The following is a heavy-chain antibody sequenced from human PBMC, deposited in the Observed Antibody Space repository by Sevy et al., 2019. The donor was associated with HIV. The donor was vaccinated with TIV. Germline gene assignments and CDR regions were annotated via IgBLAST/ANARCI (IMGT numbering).Heavy chain of an antibody. D-gene: IGHD5-18*01. CDR3: ARGGYSYGYSNSGWFDP. CDR2: IYYSGST. CDR1: GGSVSSGSYY. Sequence: SETLSLTCTVSGGSVSSGSYYWSWIRQPPGKGLEWIGYIYYSGSTNYNPSPKSRVTISVDTSKNQFSLKLSSVTAADTAVYYCARGGYSYGYSNSGWFDPWGQGTLVTVSS. J-gene: IGHJ5*02. V-gene: IGHV4-61*01.